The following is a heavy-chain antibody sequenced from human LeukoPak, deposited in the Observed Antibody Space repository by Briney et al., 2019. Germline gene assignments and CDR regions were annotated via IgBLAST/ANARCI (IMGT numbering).Heavy chain of an antibody. CDR3: ASLRRSAFSLRPTNDAFDI. CDR2: IHYTGST. Sequence: SETLSLTCTVSGGSISSYYWSWIRQPPGKGLEWIGYIHYTGSTNYNPSLKSRVTISVDTPKNQFSLKLSSVTAADTAVYYCASLRRSAFSLRPTNDAFDIRGQGTMVTVSS. CDR1: GGSISSYY. D-gene: IGHD1-14*01. V-gene: IGHV4-59*01. J-gene: IGHJ3*02.